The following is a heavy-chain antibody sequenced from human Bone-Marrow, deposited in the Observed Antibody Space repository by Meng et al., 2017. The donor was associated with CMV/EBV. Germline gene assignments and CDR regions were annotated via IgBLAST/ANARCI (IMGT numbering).Heavy chain of an antibody. CDR1: TFTSYG. CDR3: ARDAPDYDILTGYPNADY. CDR2: LSAYNGNT. D-gene: IGHD3-9*01. Sequence: TFTSYGISWVRQAPGQGLEWMGWLSAYNGNTNYAQKLQGRVTMTTDTSTSTAYMELRSLRSDDTAVYYCARDAPDYDILTGYPNADYWGQGTLVTVSS. J-gene: IGHJ4*02. V-gene: IGHV1-18*01.